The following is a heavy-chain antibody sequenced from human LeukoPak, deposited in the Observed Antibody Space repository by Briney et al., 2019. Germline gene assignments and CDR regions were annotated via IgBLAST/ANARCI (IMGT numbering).Heavy chain of an antibody. CDR3: ARASRSGWYAEGDY. V-gene: IGHV3-48*02. Sequence: GGSLRLSCAASGFTFSNAWMNWVRQAPGKGLEWVSYISSSSSTIYYADSVKGRFTISRDNAKNSLYQQMNSLRDEDTAVYYCARASRSGWYAEGDYWGQGTLVTVSS. CDR2: ISSSSSTI. J-gene: IGHJ4*02. CDR1: GFTFSNAW. D-gene: IGHD6-19*01.